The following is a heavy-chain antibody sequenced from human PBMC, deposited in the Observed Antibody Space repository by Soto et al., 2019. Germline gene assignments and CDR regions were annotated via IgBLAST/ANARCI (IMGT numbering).Heavy chain of an antibody. J-gene: IGHJ4*02. CDR3: AKAPSPLTSGYFAN. V-gene: IGHV3-30-3*01. CDR2: ISNDGSEQ. Sequence: QVQLVESGGGVVQPGRSLRLSCAASGFTFSSYAMHWVRQAPGKGLEWVAVISNDGSEQYYPDSVKGRFTISRDNSKNTLDLPMSSLGAEDTAVYYCAKAPSPLTSGYFANWGQGTLVTVSS. D-gene: IGHD2-2*01. CDR1: GFTFSSYA.